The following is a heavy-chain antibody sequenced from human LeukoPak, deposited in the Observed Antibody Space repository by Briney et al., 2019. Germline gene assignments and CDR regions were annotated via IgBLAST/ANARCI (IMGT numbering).Heavy chain of an antibody. V-gene: IGHV1-2*02. CDR3: ARVLYDSSGYYDY. CDR2: INPNSGGT. J-gene: IGHJ4*02. Sequence: ASVKVSCKASGYTFTGYYMHRVRQAPGQGLEWMGWINPNSGGTNYAQKFQGRVTMTRDTSISTAYMELSRLRSDDTAVYYCARVLYDSSGYYDYWGQGTLVTVSS. D-gene: IGHD3-22*01. CDR1: GYTFTGYY.